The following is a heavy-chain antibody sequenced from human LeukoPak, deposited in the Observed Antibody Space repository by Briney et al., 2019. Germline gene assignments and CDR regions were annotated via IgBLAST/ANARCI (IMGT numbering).Heavy chain of an antibody. V-gene: IGHV4-31*03. D-gene: IGHD3-22*01. CDR2: IYYSGST. CDR3: ARVAVSRQYYYESSGYYYAGAFDI. J-gene: IGHJ3*02. CDR1: GGSISSGGSY. Sequence: SETLSLTCTVSGGSISSGGSYWSWIRQHPGKGLEWIGYIYYSGSTYYNPSLKSRVTISVDTSKDQFSLKLSSVTAADTAVYYCARVAVSRQYYYESSGYYYAGAFDIWGQGTMVTVSS.